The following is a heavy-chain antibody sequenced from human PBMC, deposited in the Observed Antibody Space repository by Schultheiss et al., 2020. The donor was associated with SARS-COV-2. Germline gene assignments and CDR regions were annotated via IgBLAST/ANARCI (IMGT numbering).Heavy chain of an antibody. CDR1: GFTFSSYA. CDR2: ISGSGGST. Sequence: SCAASGFTFSSYAMSWVRQAPGQGLEWVSAISGSGGSTYYADSVKGRFTISRDNSKSTLYLQMYSLRAGDTAVYYCVVVWWLVLRAFGIWGLGTM. J-gene: IGHJ3*02. CDR3: VVVWWLVLRAFGI. V-gene: IGHV3-23*01. D-gene: IGHD6-19*01.